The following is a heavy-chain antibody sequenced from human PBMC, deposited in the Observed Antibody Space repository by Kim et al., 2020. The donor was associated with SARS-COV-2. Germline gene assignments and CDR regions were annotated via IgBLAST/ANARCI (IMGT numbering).Heavy chain of an antibody. Sequence: ASVKVSCKASGYTFTSYGISWVRQAPGQGLEWMGWISAYNGNTNYAQKLQGRVTMTTDTSTSTAYMELRSLRSDDTAVYYCARDYGQLWLQSAYYYYGMDVWGQGTTVTVSS. D-gene: IGHD5-18*01. CDR3: ARDYGQLWLQSAYYYYGMDV. V-gene: IGHV1-18*01. CDR2: ISAYNGNT. CDR1: GYTFTSYG. J-gene: IGHJ6*02.